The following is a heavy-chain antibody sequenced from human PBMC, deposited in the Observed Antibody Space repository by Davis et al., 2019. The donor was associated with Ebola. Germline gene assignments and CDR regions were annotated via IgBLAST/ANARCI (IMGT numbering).Heavy chain of an antibody. J-gene: IGHJ6*02. CDR3: TRDLKQPRPSYYYGMDV. CDR2: IRSKAYGGKT. Sequence: GESLKISCTASGFTFGDYAMNWVRQAPGKGLEWVGFIRSKAYGGKTQYAASVKGRFTISRDDSNSIAYMQMNSLKTEDTAVYYCTRDLKQPRPSYYYGMDVWGQGTTVIVSS. D-gene: IGHD6-6*01. V-gene: IGHV3-49*04. CDR1: GFTFGDYA.